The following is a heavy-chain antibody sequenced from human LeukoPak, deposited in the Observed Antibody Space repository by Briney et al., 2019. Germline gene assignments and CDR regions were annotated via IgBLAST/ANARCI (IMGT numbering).Heavy chain of an antibody. Sequence: GGSLRLSCAASGFTFSSYSMNWVRQAPGKGLEWVSSISSSSSYIYYADSVKGRFTISRDNAKNSLYLQMNSLRAEDTAVYYCARGGNKRYCSSTSCQGAFDIWGQGTMVTVSS. D-gene: IGHD2-2*01. J-gene: IGHJ3*02. CDR3: ARGGNKRYCSSTSCQGAFDI. CDR2: ISSSSSYI. CDR1: GFTFSSYS. V-gene: IGHV3-21*01.